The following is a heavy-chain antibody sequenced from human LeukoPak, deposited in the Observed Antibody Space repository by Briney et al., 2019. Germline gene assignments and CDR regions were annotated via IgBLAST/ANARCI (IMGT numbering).Heavy chain of an antibody. V-gene: IGHV4-34*01. CDR2: INHSGST. Sequence: MASETLSLTCAVYGGSFSGYYWSWIRQPPGKGLEWIGEINHSGSTNYNPSLKSRVTISVDTSKNQFSLKLSSVTAADTAVYYCARGRILRYFPGPWGQGTLVTVSS. CDR1: GGSFSGYY. J-gene: IGHJ4*02. CDR3: ARGRILRYFPGP. D-gene: IGHD3-9*01.